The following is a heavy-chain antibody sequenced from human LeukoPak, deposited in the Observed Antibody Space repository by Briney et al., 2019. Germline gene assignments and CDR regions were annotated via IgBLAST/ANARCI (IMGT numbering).Heavy chain of an antibody. CDR3: ARARITMVQGFNL. Sequence: PGGSLRLSCAASGFTFSSYSMNWVRQAPGKGLERVSSISSSSSYIYYADSVKGRFTISRDNAKNSLYLQMNSLRAEDTAVYYCARARITMVQGFNLWGQGTLVTVSS. CDR1: GFTFSSYS. D-gene: IGHD3-10*01. V-gene: IGHV3-21*01. CDR2: ISSSSSYI. J-gene: IGHJ4*02.